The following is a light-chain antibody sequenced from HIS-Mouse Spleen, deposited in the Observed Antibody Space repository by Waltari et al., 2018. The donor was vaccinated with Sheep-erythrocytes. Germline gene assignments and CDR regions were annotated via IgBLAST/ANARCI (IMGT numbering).Light chain of an antibody. CDR2: DAS. CDR1: QSVSSH. V-gene: IGKV3-11*01. Sequence: EIVLTQSPATLSFSPGDRATLSCRASQSVSSHLAWYQQKPGQAPRLLIDDASNRATGIPARFSGSGSGTDFTLTISSLEPEDFAVYYCQQRSNWPPITFGQGTRLEIK. J-gene: IGKJ5*01. CDR3: QQRSNWPPIT.